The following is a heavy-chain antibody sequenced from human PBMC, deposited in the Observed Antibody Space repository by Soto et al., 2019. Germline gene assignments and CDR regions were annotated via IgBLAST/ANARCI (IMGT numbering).Heavy chain of an antibody. J-gene: IGHJ3*02. D-gene: IGHD2-21*01. CDR3: ARFRPGSGEHDDVFAI. CDR1: GGSISSYF. Sequence: PSETLYLTCTVPGGSISSYFWCWIRQPPGKGLEWIGYIYYSGSTYYNPSLKSRVTISVDTSKNQFSLKLSSVTAADTAVYYCARFRPGSGEHDDVFAISGQRTTDTVS. V-gene: IGHV4-59*01. CDR2: IYYSGST.